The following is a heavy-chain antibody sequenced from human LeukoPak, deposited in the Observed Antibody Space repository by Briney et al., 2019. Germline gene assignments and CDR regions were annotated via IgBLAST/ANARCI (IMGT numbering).Heavy chain of an antibody. D-gene: IGHD3/OR15-3a*01. CDR3: ARDSGTGWNY. J-gene: IGHJ4*02. V-gene: IGHV3-7*01. CDR2: ISQEGRDK. Sequence: GGPLRLSCAPSVLPPSRYWMTWVREAPGERPEWVASISQEGRDKHYVDSVKGRHPISRDNAQNPLYLQMNTLSVENTAVFYCARDSGTGWNYWGEGTLVTVSS. CDR1: VLPPSRYW.